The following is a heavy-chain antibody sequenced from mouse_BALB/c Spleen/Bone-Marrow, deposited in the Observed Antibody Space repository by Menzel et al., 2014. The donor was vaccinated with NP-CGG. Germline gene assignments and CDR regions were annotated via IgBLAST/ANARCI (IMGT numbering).Heavy chain of an antibody. J-gene: IGHJ2*01. V-gene: IGHV5-17*02. CDR2: INSGSSTI. D-gene: IGHD4-1*01. Sequence: DVKLQESGGGLVQPGGSRKLSCAASGFTFSSFGMHWVRQAPEKGLEWVAYINSGSSTIYYADTVKGRFTISRDNPKNTLFLQMTSLRSEDTAMYYCTRGGNWDDFDYWGQGTTLAVSS. CDR1: GFTFSSFG. CDR3: TRGGNWDDFDY.